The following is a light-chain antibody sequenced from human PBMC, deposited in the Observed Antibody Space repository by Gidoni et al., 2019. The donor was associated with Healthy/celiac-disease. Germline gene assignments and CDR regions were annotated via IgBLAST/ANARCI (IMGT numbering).Light chain of an antibody. Sequence: YELTQPPSVSVSPGQTASITCSGAKLGDKYACWYQQKPGQSPVLVIYQDSKRPSGIPERFSGSNSGNTATLTISGTQAMDEADYYCQAWDSSTAVFGGGTKLTVL. CDR1: KLGDKY. J-gene: IGLJ2*01. CDR3: QAWDSSTAV. V-gene: IGLV3-1*01. CDR2: QDS.